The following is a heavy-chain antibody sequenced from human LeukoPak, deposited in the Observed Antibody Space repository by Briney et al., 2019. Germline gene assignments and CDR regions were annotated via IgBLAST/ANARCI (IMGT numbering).Heavy chain of an antibody. J-gene: IGHJ4*02. V-gene: IGHV3-9*01. CDR1: GFTFDDYA. CDR3: AKDFSNGFCGRVYSNYGWMCWGSFGY. D-gene: IGHD4-11*01. CDR2: ISWNSGNI. Sequence: QAGGSLRLSCAASGFTFDDYAMHWVRQAPGKGLEWVSGISWNSGNIGYADSVKGRFTISRDNSKNTLYLQMNSLRAEDTAVYYCAKDFSNGFCGRVYSNYGWMCWGSFGYWGQGTLVTVSS.